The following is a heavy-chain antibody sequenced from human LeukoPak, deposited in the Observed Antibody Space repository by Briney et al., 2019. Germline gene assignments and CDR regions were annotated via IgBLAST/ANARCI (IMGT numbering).Heavy chain of an antibody. J-gene: IGHJ5*02. D-gene: IGHD2-2*01. CDR3: ATGGCSTRTPENWFDP. V-gene: IGHV1-24*01. CDR2: FDPEDGET. Sequence: GASVKVSCKVSGYTLTELSMHWVRQAPGKGLEWMGGFDPEDGETIYAQKFQGRVTMTEDTSTDTAYMELSSLRSEDTAVYYCATGGCSTRTPENWFDPWGQGTLVTVSS. CDR1: GYTLTELS.